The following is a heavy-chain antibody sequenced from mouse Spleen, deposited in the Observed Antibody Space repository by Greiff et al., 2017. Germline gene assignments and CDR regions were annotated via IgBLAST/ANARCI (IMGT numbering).Heavy chain of an antibody. V-gene: IGHV5-9-3*01. CDR2: ISSGGSYT. D-gene: IGHD4-1*01. Sequence: EVNVVESGGGLVKPGGSLKLSCAASGFTFSSYAMSWVRQTPEKRLEWVATISSGGSYTYYPDSVKGRFTISRDNAKNTLYLQMSSLRSEDTAMYYCARQGTGTDFDYWGQGTTLTVSS. J-gene: IGHJ2*01. CDR1: GFTFSSYA. CDR3: ARQGTGTDFDY.